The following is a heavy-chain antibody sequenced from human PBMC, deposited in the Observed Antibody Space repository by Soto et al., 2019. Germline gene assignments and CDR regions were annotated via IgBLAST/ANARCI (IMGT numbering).Heavy chain of an antibody. CDR3: ARDRYSSGLAPRYYYYGMDV. V-gene: IGHV3-30-3*01. J-gene: IGHJ6*02. D-gene: IGHD6-19*01. CDR2: ISYDGSNK. CDR1: GFTFISYA. Sequence: PGGSLRLSCVASGFTFISYAMHWVRQAPGKGLEWVAVISYDGSNKYYADSVKGRFTISRDNSKNTLYLQMNSLRAEDTAVYYCARDRYSSGLAPRYYYYGMDVWGQGTTVTVSS.